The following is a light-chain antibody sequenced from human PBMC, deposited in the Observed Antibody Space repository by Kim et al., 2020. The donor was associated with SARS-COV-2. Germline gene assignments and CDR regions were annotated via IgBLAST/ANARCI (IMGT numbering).Light chain of an antibody. J-gene: IGLJ2*01. CDR3: SSYTSSSTVV. CDR2: DVS. CDR1: SSAVGGTNY. V-gene: IGLV2-14*03. Sequence: GPSFTIHCPGNSSAVGGTNYCSWYKHHPGKAPKLMIYDVSNRPSGVSTRFSGSKSGNTASLTISGLQAEDEADYYCSSYTSSSTVVFGGGTQLTVL.